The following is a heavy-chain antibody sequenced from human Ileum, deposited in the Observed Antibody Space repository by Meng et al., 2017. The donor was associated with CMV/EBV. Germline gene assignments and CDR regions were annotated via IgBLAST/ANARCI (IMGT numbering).Heavy chain of an antibody. D-gene: IGHD6-19*01. CDR2: IYYSGST. V-gene: IGHV4-39*07. Sequence: QPQLQGAGPGLVKPSETLSLTCTVSGGSISSSSYYWGWIRQPPGKGLEWIGSIYYSGSTYYNPSLKSRVTISVDTSKNQFSLKLSSVTAADTAVYYCAREPSIAVAGTGGYFDYWGQGTLVTVSS. CDR1: GGSISSSSYY. J-gene: IGHJ4*02. CDR3: AREPSIAVAGTGGYFDY.